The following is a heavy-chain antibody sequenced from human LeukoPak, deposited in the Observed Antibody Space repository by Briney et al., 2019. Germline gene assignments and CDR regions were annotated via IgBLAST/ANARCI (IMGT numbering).Heavy chain of an antibody. D-gene: IGHD6-13*01. V-gene: IGHV3-23*01. CDR3: AKPKQQLVSQTYFDY. Sequence: PGGSLRLSCAASGFTFSSYAMSWVRQAPGKGLEWVSAISGSGGSTYYADSVKGRFTISRDNSKNTLYLQMNSLRAEDTAVYYCAKPKQQLVSQTYFDYWGQGTLVTVSS. CDR1: GFTFSSYA. CDR2: ISGSGGST. J-gene: IGHJ4*02.